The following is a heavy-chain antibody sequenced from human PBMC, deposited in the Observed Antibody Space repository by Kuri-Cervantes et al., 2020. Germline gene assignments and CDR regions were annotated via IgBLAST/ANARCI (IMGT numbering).Heavy chain of an antibody. CDR1: GYTFTGYY. CDR2: INPNSGGT. Sequence: ASVKVSCKASGYTFTGYYMHWVRQAPGQGLEWMGWINPNSGGTNYAQKLQGRVTMIRDTSTSTVYMELSSLRSEDTAVYYCAREEGYCSGGSCYSQVRYFDYWGQGTLVTVSS. V-gene: IGHV1-2*02. D-gene: IGHD2-15*01. CDR3: AREEGYCSGGSCYSQVRYFDY. J-gene: IGHJ4*02.